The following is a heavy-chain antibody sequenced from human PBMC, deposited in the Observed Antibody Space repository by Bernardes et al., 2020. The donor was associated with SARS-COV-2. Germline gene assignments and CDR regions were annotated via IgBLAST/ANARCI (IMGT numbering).Heavy chain of an antibody. J-gene: IGHJ2*01. CDR3: ASTPVTMILVVITYYYFDL. D-gene: IGHD3-22*01. CDR1: GDSVRSSSYF. Sequence: EPLSLTCTVSGDSVRSSSYFWGWIRQPPGKGLEWIGSIYYGGITYYNPSLKSRATISVDTSKNQFSLQLTSVTAADTAMYYCASTPVTMILVVITYYYFDLWGRGPLVTVSS. CDR2: IYYGGIT. V-gene: IGHV4-39*01.